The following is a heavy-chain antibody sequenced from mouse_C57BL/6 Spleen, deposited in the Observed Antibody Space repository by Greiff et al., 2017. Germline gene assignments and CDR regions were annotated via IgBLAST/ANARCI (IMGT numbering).Heavy chain of an antibody. CDR2: INPNNGGT. J-gene: IGHJ3*01. V-gene: IGHV1-26*01. Sequence: VQLQQSGPELVKPGASVKISCKASGYTFTDYYMNWVKQSHGKSLEWIGDINPNNGGTSYNQKFKGKATLTVDKSSSTAYMELRSLTSEDSAVYYCARDYYGSRGAWFAYWGQGTLVTVSA. CDR3: ARDYYGSRGAWFAY. CDR1: GYTFTDYY. D-gene: IGHD1-1*01.